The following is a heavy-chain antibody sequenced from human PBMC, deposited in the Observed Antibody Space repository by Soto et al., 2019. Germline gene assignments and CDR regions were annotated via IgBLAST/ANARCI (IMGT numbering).Heavy chain of an antibody. Sequence: GGSLRLSCAASGFTFSSYAMHWVRQAPGKGLEWVAVISYDGSNKYYADSVKGRFTISRDNSKNTLYLQMDSLRAEDTAVYYCASSSRITIFGVVIIRLKIDYWGQGTLVTVSS. J-gene: IGHJ4*02. CDR3: ASSSRITIFGVVIIRLKIDY. CDR1: GFTFSSYA. V-gene: IGHV3-30-3*01. CDR2: ISYDGSNK. D-gene: IGHD3-3*01.